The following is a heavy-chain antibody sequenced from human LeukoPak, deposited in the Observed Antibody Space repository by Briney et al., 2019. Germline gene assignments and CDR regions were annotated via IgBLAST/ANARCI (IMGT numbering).Heavy chain of an antibody. Sequence: PGGSLRLSCAGSGFTVSSNYMSWVRQAPGKGLEWVTSIYSGRTTYYADSVKGRFTISRDNSKNTLYLQMNSLRAEDTAVYYCAKEYYDFWSGYPHDYWGQGTLVTVSS. D-gene: IGHD3-3*01. V-gene: IGHV3-53*01. CDR1: GFTVSSNY. CDR2: IYSGRTT. J-gene: IGHJ4*02. CDR3: AKEYYDFWSGYPHDY.